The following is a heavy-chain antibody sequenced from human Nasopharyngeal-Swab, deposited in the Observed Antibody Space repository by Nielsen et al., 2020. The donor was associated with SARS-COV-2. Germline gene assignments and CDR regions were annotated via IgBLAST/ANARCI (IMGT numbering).Heavy chain of an antibody. J-gene: IGHJ4*02. V-gene: IGHV1-46*01. CDR3: ARRSSRDYYDSSGYEDY. D-gene: IGHD3-22*01. CDR1: GYTFTSYY. Sequence: ASVKVSCKASGYTFTSYYMHWVRQAPGQGLEWMGIINPSGGSTSYAQKFQGRVTMTRDTSTSTVYMELRSLRSDDTAVYYCARRSSRDYYDSSGYEDYWGQGTLVTVSS. CDR2: INPSGGST.